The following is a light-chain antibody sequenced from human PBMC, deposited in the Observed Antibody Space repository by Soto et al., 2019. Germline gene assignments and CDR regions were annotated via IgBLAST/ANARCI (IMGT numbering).Light chain of an antibody. V-gene: IGKV1-39*01. Sequence: DIQMTQSPSSLSASVGDRVTITCRASQSISSYLNWYQQKPGKAPKLLIYAASSLQSGVPSRFSGSGSWTDFTLTISSLQPEDFATYYCQQRGTFGQGTKLEIK. J-gene: IGKJ2*02. CDR2: AAS. CDR3: QQRGT. CDR1: QSISSY.